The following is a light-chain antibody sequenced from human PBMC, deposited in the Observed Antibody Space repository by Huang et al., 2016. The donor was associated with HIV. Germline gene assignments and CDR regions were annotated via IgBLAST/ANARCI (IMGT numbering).Light chain of an antibody. J-gene: IGKJ1*01. CDR3: HQHSSWPGT. V-gene: IGKV3-11*01. CDR1: QSVGSY. CDR2: DAS. Sequence: DIVLTQSPATLSLSPGERATISCRAGQSVGSYLAWYQQTPGQAPRLLLSDASHRATGLPARFSGSGSGTDFTLTISSLEPEDFAVYYCHQHSSWPGTFGQGTRVEIK.